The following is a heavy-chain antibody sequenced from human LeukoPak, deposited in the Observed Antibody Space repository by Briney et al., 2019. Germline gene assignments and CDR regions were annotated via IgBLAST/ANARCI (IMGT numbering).Heavy chain of an antibody. J-gene: IGHJ4*02. D-gene: IGHD2-15*01. CDR3: AREDCSGGSCYHDY. V-gene: IGHV1-69*05. Sequence: ASVKVSCKASGGTFSSYAISWVRQAPGQGLEWMGRIIPIFGTANYAQKFQGRVTITTDESTSTAYIELSSLRSEDTAVYYCAREDCSGGSCYHDYWGQGTLVTVSS. CDR2: IIPIFGTA. CDR1: GGTFSSYA.